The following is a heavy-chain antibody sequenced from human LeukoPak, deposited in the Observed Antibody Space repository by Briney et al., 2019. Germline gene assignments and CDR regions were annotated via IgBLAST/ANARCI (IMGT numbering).Heavy chain of an antibody. V-gene: IGHV3-15*01. CDR1: GFTFSNAW. CDR2: IKSKTDGGTT. J-gene: IGHJ3*02. D-gene: IGHD3-3*01. CDR3: TTDFGVVIVNAFDI. Sequence: GGSLRLSCAASGFTFSNAWMSWVRQAPGKGLEWVGRIKSKTDGGTTDYAAPVKGRFTISRDDSKNTLYLQMNSLKTEDTAVYCCTTDFGVVIVNAFDIWGQGTMVTVSS.